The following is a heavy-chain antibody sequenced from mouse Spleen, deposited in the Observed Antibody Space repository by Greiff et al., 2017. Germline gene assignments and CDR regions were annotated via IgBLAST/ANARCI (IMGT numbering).Heavy chain of an antibody. J-gene: IGHJ4*01. D-gene: IGHD2-14*01. Sequence: EVQLQQSGPELVKPGDSVKISCKASGYSFTGYFMNWVMQSHGKSLEWIGRINPYNGDTFYNQKFKGKATLTVDKSSSTAHMELRSLTSEDSAVYYCARGGMYDGYAMDYWGQGTSVTVSS. CDR2: INPYNGDT. V-gene: IGHV1-20*01. CDR3: ARGGMYDGYAMDY. CDR1: GYSFTGYF.